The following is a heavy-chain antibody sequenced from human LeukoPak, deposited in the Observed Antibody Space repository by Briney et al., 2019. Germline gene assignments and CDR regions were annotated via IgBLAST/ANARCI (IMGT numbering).Heavy chain of an antibody. CDR1: GGSISSYY. CDR3: ARSIPSKGYYYYYGMDV. CDR2: IYYSGGT. Sequence: SETLSLTCTVSGGSISSYYWSWIRQPPGKGLEWIGYIYYSGGTNYNPSLKSRVTISVDTSKNQFSLKLSSVTAADTAVYYCARSIPSKGYYYYYGMDVWGKGATVTVSS. J-gene: IGHJ6*04. V-gene: IGHV4-59*01.